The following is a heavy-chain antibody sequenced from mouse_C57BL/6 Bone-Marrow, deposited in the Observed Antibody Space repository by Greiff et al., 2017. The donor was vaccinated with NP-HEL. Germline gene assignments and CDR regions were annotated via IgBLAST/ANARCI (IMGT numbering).Heavy chain of an antibody. J-gene: IGHJ1*03. V-gene: IGHV1-15*01. D-gene: IGHD1-1*01. CDR2: IDPETGGT. CDR3: TSSSYWYFDV. Sequence: QVQLQQSGAELVRPGASVTLSCKASGYTFTDYEMHWVKQTPVHGLEWIGAIDPETGGTAYNQKFKGKAILTADKSSSTAYMALRSLTSEDSAVDYCTSSSYWYFDVWGTGTTVTVSS. CDR1: GYTFTDYE.